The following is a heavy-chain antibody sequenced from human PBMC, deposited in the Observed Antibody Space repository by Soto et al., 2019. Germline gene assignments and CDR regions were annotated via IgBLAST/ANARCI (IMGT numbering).Heavy chain of an antibody. CDR2: INPNSGGT. J-gene: IGHJ3*02. CDR3: ASFTSHHAFDI. V-gene: IGHV1-2*04. CDR1: GYTFTGYY. Sequence: ASVKVSCKASGYTFTGYYMHWVRQAPGQGLEWMGWINPNSGGTNYAQKFQGWVTMTRDTSISTAYMELSSLRSEDTAVYYCASFTSHHAFDIWGQGTMVTVSS. D-gene: IGHD3-16*01.